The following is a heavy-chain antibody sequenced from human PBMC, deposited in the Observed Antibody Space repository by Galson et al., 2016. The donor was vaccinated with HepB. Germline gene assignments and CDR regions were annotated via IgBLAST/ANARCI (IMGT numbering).Heavy chain of an antibody. CDR3: VKGERGATASAYFQH. Sequence: SLRLSCAASGFTFSTYGMHWVRQAPGKGLEWVALISYDGKSESYADSVKGRFTISRDISKNTLYLQMNSLTAEDTAVYYCVKGERGATASAYFQHWGLGTLVTVSS. CDR2: ISYDGKSE. CDR1: GFTFSTYG. V-gene: IGHV3-30*18. D-gene: IGHD1-26*01. J-gene: IGHJ1*01.